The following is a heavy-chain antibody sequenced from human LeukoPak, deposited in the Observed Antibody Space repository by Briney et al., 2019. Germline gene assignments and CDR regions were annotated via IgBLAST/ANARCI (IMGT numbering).Heavy chain of an antibody. V-gene: IGHV3-30*18. CDR3: AKDLTRIAAAGTSDY. CDR1: GFTFSSYG. CDR2: ISYDGSNK. D-gene: IGHD6-13*01. Sequence: GGSLRPSCAASGFTFSSYGMHWVRQAPGKGLEWVAVISYDGSNKYYADSVKGRFAISRDNSKNTLYLQMNSLRAEDTAVYYCAKDLTRIAAAGTSDYWGQGTLVTVSS. J-gene: IGHJ4*02.